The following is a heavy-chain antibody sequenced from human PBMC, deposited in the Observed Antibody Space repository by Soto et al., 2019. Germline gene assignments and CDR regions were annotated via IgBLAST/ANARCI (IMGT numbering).Heavy chain of an antibody. CDR2: IYHSGST. CDR3: ARDQFGKIDP. D-gene: IGHD3-10*01. CDR1: GGSINSGGYS. V-gene: IGHV4-30-2*01. Sequence: PSETLSLTCAVSGGSINSGGYSWSWIRQPPGKGLEWIGYIYHSGSTYYNPSLKSRVTISVDRSKNQFSLKLSSVTAADTAVYYCARDQFGKIDPWGQGTLVPVYS. J-gene: IGHJ5*02.